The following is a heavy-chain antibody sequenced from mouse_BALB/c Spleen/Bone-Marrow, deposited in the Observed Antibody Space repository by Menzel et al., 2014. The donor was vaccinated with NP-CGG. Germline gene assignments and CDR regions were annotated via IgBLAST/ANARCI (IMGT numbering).Heavy chain of an antibody. V-gene: IGHV5-12-2*01. Sequence: EVHLVESGGGLVQPGGSLKLSCAASGFTFTSXTXSWVRQTPXKRLEWVAYISNGGGSTYYPDTVKGRFTISRDNAKNTLYLQMSSLKSEDTAIYYCTREDYGAYWGQGTLVTVSA. CDR2: ISNGGGST. CDR3: TREDYGAY. CDR1: GFTFTSXT. D-gene: IGHD2-4*01. J-gene: IGHJ3*01.